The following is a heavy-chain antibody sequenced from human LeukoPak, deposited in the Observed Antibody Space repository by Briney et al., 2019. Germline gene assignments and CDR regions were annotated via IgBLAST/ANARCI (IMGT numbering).Heavy chain of an antibody. CDR2: IKSDGST. V-gene: IGHV3-74*01. CDR3: ARAPSEIGGYYPEYFRH. D-gene: IGHD3-22*01. CDR1: GFTFSSYW. Sequence: GGSLRLSCAASGFTFSSYWMHWVRQAPGKGLVWDSRIKSDGSTRYADSVKGRFTISRDNAKNTVSLQMNSLTAEDTGVYYCARAPSEIGGYYPEYFRHWGQGTLVTVSP. J-gene: IGHJ1*01.